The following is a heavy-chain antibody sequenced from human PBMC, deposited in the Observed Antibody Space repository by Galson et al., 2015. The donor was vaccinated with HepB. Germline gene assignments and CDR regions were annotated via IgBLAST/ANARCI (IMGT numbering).Heavy chain of an antibody. CDR3: ARASDEVISVAIHYYYYYMDV. J-gene: IGHJ6*03. D-gene: IGHD3-16*02. CDR1: GGTFNSHA. V-gene: IGHV1-69*13. CDR2: IILLLNTT. Sequence: SVKVSCKASGGTFNSHAISWVRQAPGQGLEWMGGIILLLNTTNYAQKFHGRVTMTADESTSTAYMELRSLRSEDTAVYYCARASDEVISVAIHYYYYYMDVWGKGATVTVSS.